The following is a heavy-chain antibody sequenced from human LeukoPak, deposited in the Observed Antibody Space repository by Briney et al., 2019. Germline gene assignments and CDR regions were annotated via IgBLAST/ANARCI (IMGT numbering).Heavy chain of an antibody. V-gene: IGHV4-59*12. CDR3: ARESSGAFDI. CDR2: IYYSGST. J-gene: IGHJ3*02. CDR1: GGSISSYY. D-gene: IGHD6-6*01. Sequence: SETLSLTCTVSGGSISSYYWSWIRQPPGKGLEWIGYIYYSGSTNYNPSLKSRVTISVDTSKNQFSLKPSSVTAADTAVYYCARESSGAFDIWGQGTMVTVSS.